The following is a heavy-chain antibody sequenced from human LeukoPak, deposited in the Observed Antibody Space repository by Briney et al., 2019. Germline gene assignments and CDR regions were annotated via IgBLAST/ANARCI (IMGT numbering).Heavy chain of an antibody. CDR3: ARPATLSPYGGNLYFDY. CDR2: IYYSGST. V-gene: IGHV4-59*01. Sequence: SETLSLTCTVSGGSISSYYWSWIRQPPGKGLEWIGYIYYSGSTNYNPSLKSRVTISVDTSKNQFSLKLSSVTAADTAVYYCARPATLSPYGGNLYFDYWGQGTLVTVSS. J-gene: IGHJ4*02. D-gene: IGHD4-23*01. CDR1: GGSISSYY.